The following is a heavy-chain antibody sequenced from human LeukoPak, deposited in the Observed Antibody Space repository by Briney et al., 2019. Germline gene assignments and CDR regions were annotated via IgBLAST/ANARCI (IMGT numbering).Heavy chain of an antibody. Sequence: GGSLRLSCAASGFTFSSYEMNWVRQAPGKGLEWVSYISSSGSTIYYADSVKGRFTISRDNAKNSLYLQMNSLRAEDTAVYYCARDTPYYYDSSGYYSFDYWGQGTLVTVSS. J-gene: IGHJ4*02. V-gene: IGHV3-48*03. D-gene: IGHD3-22*01. CDR2: ISSSGSTI. CDR3: ARDTPYYYDSSGYYSFDY. CDR1: GFTFSSYE.